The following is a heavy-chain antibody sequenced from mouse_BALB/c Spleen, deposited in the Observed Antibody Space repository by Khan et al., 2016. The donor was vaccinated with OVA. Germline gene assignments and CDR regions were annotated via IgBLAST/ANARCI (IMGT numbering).Heavy chain of an antibody. CDR3: ARDYYYGTGYFNV. Sequence: VQLKESGGGLVKPGGSLKLSCAASGFTFSSYAMSWVRQTPEKRLEWVASISSGGSTYYPDSVKGRFTISRDNARNILYLQMSSLRSDDTAMYDCARDYYYGTGYFNVWGAGTTVTVSS. J-gene: IGHJ1*01. CDR2: ISSGGST. CDR1: GFTFSSYA. D-gene: IGHD1-1*01. V-gene: IGHV5-6-5*01.